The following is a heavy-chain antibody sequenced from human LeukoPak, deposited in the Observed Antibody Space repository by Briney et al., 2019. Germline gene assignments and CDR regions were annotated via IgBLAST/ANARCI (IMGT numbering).Heavy chain of an antibody. CDR3: AMGNDYDFWSGYYCYYMDV. V-gene: IGHV4-61*02. CDR2: IYTSGST. Sequence: SETLSLTCTVSGGSISSGSYYWSWIRQPAGKGLEWIGRIYTSGSTNYNPSLKSRVTISVDTSKNQFSLKLSSVTAADTAVYYCAMGNDYDFWSGYYCYYMDVWGKGTTVTVSS. D-gene: IGHD3-3*01. CDR1: GGSISSGSYY. J-gene: IGHJ6*03.